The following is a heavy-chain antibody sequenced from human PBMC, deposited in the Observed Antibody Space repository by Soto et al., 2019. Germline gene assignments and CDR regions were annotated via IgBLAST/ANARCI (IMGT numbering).Heavy chain of an antibody. CDR3: AKTIGLRLGELAPDF. Sequence: QVQLVESGGGVVQPGGSLRLSCAASGFRFNNYAIDWVRQAPGKGLEGVAFISLDGRKQYYGDSVQGRFSISRDDSKNTVFLQMSSLRPEDTAVYYCAKTIGLRLGELAPDFWGQGTLVTVSS. J-gene: IGHJ4*02. D-gene: IGHD3-16*01. CDR2: ISLDGRKQ. CDR1: GFRFNNYA. V-gene: IGHV3-30*18.